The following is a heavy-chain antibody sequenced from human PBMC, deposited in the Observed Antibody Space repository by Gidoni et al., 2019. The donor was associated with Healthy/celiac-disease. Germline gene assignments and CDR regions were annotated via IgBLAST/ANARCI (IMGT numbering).Heavy chain of an antibody. CDR1: GSPFSDYY. CDR3: ARDSELDGMDV. CDR2: ISSSSSYT. D-gene: IGHD1-26*01. J-gene: IGHJ6*02. V-gene: IGHV3-11*05. Sequence: QVQLVESGGGLVKPGGSLRLSCAASGSPFSDYYMSWIRQAPGKGLEWVLYISSSSSYTNYAASVKGRFTISRDNAKNSLYLQMNSLRAEDTAVYYCARDSELDGMDVWGQGTTVTVSS.